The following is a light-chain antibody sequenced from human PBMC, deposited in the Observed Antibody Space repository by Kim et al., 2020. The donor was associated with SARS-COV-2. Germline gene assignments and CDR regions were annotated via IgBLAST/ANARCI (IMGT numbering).Light chain of an antibody. V-gene: IGLV1-47*02. Sequence: GQRVFSSCSGGSSNIGSNYVYWYQQLPGTAPKLLIYTNDQRPSGVPDRFSGSKSGTSASLAISGLRSEDEADYYCAAWDDSLSGGVFGGGTQLTVL. J-gene: IGLJ3*02. CDR1: SSNIGSNY. CDR3: AAWDDSLSGGV. CDR2: TND.